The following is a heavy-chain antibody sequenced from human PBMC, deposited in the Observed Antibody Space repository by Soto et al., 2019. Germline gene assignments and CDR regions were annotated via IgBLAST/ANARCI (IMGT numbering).Heavy chain of an antibody. CDR3: ARIYRPELGVYYFDF. D-gene: IGHD3-10*01. CDR1: GFSLSNANVG. V-gene: IGHV2-26*01. CDR2: IFSDDEK. J-gene: IGHJ4*02. Sequence: QVTLKESGPVLVKPTETLTRTCTVSGFSLSNANVGVTWIRQPPGKALEWLAHIFSDDEKSSNPSLKRKVTISKDTSESQVVLTMTNMDPVDTATYYCARIYRPELGVYYFDFWGQGALVTVSS.